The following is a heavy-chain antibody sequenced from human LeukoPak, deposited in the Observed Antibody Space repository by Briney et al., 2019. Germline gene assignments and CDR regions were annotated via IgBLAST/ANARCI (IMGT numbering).Heavy chain of an antibody. D-gene: IGHD5-18*01. CDR2: ISSTGSTI. V-gene: IGHV3-48*03. CDR1: GFTFRLYE. J-gene: IGHJ4*02. CDR3: VRGYTYNSDYFDY. Sequence: GGSLRLSCAASGFTFRLYEMNWVRQAPGKGLEWVSYISSTGSTIYYADSVRGRFTISRDNAKNSLDVQMNSLRAEDTAVYYCVRGYTYNSDYFDYWGQGALVTVSS.